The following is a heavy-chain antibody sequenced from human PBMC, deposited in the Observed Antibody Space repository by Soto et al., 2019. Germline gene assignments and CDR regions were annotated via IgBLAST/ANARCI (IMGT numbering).Heavy chain of an antibody. V-gene: IGHV4-34*01. J-gene: IGHJ6*03. CDR2: INHSGST. CDR3: ARGRITIFGVVSTYYYYYMDV. CDR1: GGSFSGYY. D-gene: IGHD3-3*01. Sequence: SETLSLTCAAYGGSFSGYYWSWIRQPPGKGLEWIGEINHSGSTNYNPSLKSRVTISVDTSKSQFSLKLSSVTAADTAVYYCARGRITIFGVVSTYYYYYMDVWGKGTTVTVSS.